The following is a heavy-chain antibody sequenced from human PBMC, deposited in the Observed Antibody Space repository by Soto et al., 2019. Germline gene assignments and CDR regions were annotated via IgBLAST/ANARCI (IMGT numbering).Heavy chain of an antibody. CDR3: ARAPSGGYGLDV. J-gene: IGHJ6*02. D-gene: IGHD3-16*01. CDR1: GVSVSTSY. Sequence: GGSLRLCCAASGVSVSTSYMSWVRQAPGKGLEWVSVIYGGGDTYHAAAVKGRFIISRDNSYNTLYLQMNSLRAEDTAMYYCARAPSGGYGLDVWGQGTTVTVSS. CDR2: IYGGGDT. V-gene: IGHV3-53*01.